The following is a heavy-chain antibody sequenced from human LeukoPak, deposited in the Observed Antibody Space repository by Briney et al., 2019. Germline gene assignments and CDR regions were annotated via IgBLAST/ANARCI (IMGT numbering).Heavy chain of an antibody. CDR1: GFTFSNYG. D-gene: IGHD2-15*01. V-gene: IGHV3-23*01. CDR2: ISYDGGTT. CDR3: ASRGCSGGSCYSGDF. J-gene: IGHJ4*02. Sequence: AGGPLRLSCAASGFTFSNYGMIWVRQAPGKGLEWVSIISYDGGTTLYADSVRGRFTISRDNSKNTLFLQMNSLRVEDTAIYYCASRGCSGGSCYSGDFWGQGTLVTVSS.